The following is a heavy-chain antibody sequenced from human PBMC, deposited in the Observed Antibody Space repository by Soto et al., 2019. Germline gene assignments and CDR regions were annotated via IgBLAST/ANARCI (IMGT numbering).Heavy chain of an antibody. CDR3: ARYCSGGSCYRPSYQFDY. J-gene: IGHJ4*02. Sequence: SGESLKISCKGSGYSFSSYWIGWVRQMPGQGPEWMGIIYPGDFDTRYSPSFQGQVTISADKSISTAYLQWSSLKASDTAMYYCARYCSGGSCYRPSYQFDYWGQGTLVTVSS. V-gene: IGHV5-51*01. D-gene: IGHD2-15*01. CDR2: IYPGDFDT. CDR1: GYSFSSYW.